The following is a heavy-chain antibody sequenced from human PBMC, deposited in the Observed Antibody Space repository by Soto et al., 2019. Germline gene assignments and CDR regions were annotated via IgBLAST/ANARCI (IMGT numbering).Heavy chain of an antibody. D-gene: IGHD5-12*01. CDR3: ARAVRRGYSGYRYFDY. V-gene: IGHV3-7*03. CDR2: IKQDGSEK. J-gene: IGHJ4*02. CDR1: GFTFSSYW. Sequence: GGSLRLSCAASGFTFSSYWMSWVRQAPGKGLEWVANIKQDGSEKYYVDSVKGRFTISRDNAKNSLYLQMNSLRAEDTAVYYCARAVRRGYSGYRYFDYWGQGTLVTSPQ.